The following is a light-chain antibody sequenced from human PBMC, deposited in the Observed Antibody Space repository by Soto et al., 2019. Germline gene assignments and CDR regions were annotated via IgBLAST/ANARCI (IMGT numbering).Light chain of an antibody. CDR1: QNIASY. J-gene: IGKJ5*01. CDR3: QQSYGTPTT. V-gene: IGKV1-39*01. CDR2: AAS. Sequence: DIRMTQSPSSLSAFVGDRVTITCRASQNIASYLNWYQQQPGKAPRLLIYAASSLQSGVPSRFSGGGSGTDFTLTISSLQPEDFATYYCQQSYGTPTTFGQGTRLEIK.